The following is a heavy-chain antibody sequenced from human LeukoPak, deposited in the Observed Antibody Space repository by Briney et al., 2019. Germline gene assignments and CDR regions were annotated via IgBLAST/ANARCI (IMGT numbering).Heavy chain of an antibody. V-gene: IGHV4-59*01. CDR2: RYNSGST. Sequence: SETLSLTCTVPGGSISSYYWSWIRQPPGKGLEWIGYRYNSGSTNYNPSLKSRVTISVDTTKNQFSLKLSSVTAADTAVYYGAREAQGYDYWGQGTLVTVSS. CDR1: GGSISSYY. D-gene: IGHD5-12*01. J-gene: IGHJ4*02. CDR3: AREAQGYDY.